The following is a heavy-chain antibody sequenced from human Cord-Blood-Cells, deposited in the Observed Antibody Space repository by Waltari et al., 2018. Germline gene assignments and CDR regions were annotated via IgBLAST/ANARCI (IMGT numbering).Heavy chain of an antibody. Sequence: QVQLVQSGAEVKKPGSSVKVSCKASGGTFSSYAISWVRQAPGQGLEWMGGIIPIVGTANCAQKFQGGVTITADESTSTAYVELSSLRSEDTAVYYCAREKYKVGGIGGFDYWGQGTLVTVSS. CDR1: GGTFSSYA. CDR2: IIPIVGTA. J-gene: IGHJ4*02. CDR3: AREKYKVGGIGGFDY. V-gene: IGHV1-69*01. D-gene: IGHD3-10*01.